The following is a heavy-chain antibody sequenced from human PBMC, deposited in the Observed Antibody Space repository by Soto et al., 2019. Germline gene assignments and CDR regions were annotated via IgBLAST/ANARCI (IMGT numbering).Heavy chain of an antibody. V-gene: IGHV4-39*01. CDR3: ARLGSGCSGGSCYPDALDI. D-gene: IGHD2-15*01. CDR2: IYYSGST. CDR1: GGSISSSSYY. J-gene: IGHJ3*02. Sequence: SETLSLACTVSGGSISSSSYYWGWIRQPPGKGLEWIGSIYYSGSTYYNPSLKSRVTISVDTSKNQFSLKLSSVTAADTAVYYCARLGSGCSGGSCYPDALDIWGPWTMVTVSS.